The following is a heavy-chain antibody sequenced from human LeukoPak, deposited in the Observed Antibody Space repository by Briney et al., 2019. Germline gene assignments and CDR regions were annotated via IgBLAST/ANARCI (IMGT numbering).Heavy chain of an antibody. V-gene: IGHV4-59*01. D-gene: IGHD1-14*01. J-gene: IGHJ6*03. CDR3: ARVVEPRSFYYYYMGV. CDR2: IYYSGST. CDR1: GGSISSYY. Sequence: SETLSLTCTVSGGSISSYYWSWIRQPPGKGLEWIGYIYYSGSTNYNPSLKSRVTISVDTSKNQFSLKLSSVTAADTAVYYCARVVEPRSFYYYYMGVWGKGTTVTVSS.